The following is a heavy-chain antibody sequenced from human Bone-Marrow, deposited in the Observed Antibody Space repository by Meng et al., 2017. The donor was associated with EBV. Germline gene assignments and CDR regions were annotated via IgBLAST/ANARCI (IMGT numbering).Heavy chain of an antibody. D-gene: IGHD2/OR15-2a*01. CDR1: CINCSNEC. Sequence: QVSLVELCGCVFHPCHTLRLAWVATCINCSNECRNRFRQAPGNGLEWVAFTSYDGDNKYYADAGRVLFTISRENSNNTLYRQMNSLRAEDTAIYYCARAVNSVITYCFDYWGQGTLVTVSS. J-gene: IGHJ4*02. CDR2: TSYDGDNK. V-gene: IGHV3-30*03. CDR3: ARAVNSVITYCFDY.